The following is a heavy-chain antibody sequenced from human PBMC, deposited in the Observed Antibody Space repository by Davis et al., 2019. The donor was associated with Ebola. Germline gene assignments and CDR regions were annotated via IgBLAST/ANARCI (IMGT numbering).Heavy chain of an antibody. CDR1: GFTFSSYG. CDR3: ARTRDGIAVAPRGYYFDY. J-gene: IGHJ4*02. Sequence: PGGSLRLSCAASGFTFSSYGMHWVRQAPGKGLEWVAVISYDGSNKYYADSVKGRFTISRDNSKNTLYLQMNSLRAEDTAVYYCARTRDGIAVAPRGYYFDYWGQGTLVTVSS. D-gene: IGHD6-19*01. V-gene: IGHV3-30*03. CDR2: ISYDGSNK.